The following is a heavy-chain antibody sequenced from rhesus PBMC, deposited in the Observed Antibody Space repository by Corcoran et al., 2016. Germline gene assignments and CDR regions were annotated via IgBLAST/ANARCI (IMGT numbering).Heavy chain of an antibody. V-gene: IGHV4-169*02. CDR3: ASIRSDSACYHFEF. J-gene: IGHJ1*01. CDR1: GVSISSSY. Sequence: QLQLQESGPGLVKPSETLSLTCAVSGVSISSSYWRWLRQAPGTGMEWIGYIEGEGRRTKYNPALKSRVILSVDTSNNQLSLKVSSVTAADTAVYYCASIRSDSACYHFEFWGQGALVTVSS. D-gene: IGHD2-33*01. CDR2: IEGEGRRT.